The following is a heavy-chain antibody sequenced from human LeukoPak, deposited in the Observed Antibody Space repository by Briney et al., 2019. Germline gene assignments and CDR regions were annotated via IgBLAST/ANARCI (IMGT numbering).Heavy chain of an antibody. Sequence: ASVKVSCKASGYTFSSYGISWVRQAPGQGLEWMGWISAHNGNTNYAQRLQGRVTMTTDTSTSTAYMELRSLRSDDTAVYYCAREYYDSNKRDYFDYWGQGTLVTVSS. CDR1: GYTFSSYG. J-gene: IGHJ4*02. D-gene: IGHD3-22*01. CDR3: AREYYDSNKRDYFDY. CDR2: ISAHNGNT. V-gene: IGHV1-18*01.